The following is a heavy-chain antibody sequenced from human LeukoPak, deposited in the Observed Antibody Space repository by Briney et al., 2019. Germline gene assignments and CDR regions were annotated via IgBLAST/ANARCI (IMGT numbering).Heavy chain of an antibody. CDR1: GGSISSNSYY. V-gene: IGHV4-39*01. Sequence: PSETLSLTCTVSGGSISSNSYYWGWIRQPPGKGLAWIGTIFHSGSTDYNPSLKSRVTISLDTSKNQFSLKLSSVTAADAAVYYCARPFYYVSGRYNWFDPWGQGTLVTVSS. J-gene: IGHJ5*02. CDR2: IFHSGST. D-gene: IGHD3-10*01. CDR3: ARPFYYVSGRYNWFDP.